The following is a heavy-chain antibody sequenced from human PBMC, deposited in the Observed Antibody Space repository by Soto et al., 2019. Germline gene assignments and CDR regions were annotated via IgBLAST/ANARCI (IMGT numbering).Heavy chain of an antibody. CDR2: TIPIFGTA. Sequence: SVKISCKASGGTFSSYAISWVREAPGQGLEWMGGTIPIFGTANYAQKFQGRVTITADESTSTAYMELSSLRSEDTAVYYCARGVAAALDDAFDIWGQGTMFTVSS. CDR3: ARGVAAALDDAFDI. V-gene: IGHV1-69*13. D-gene: IGHD6-13*01. J-gene: IGHJ3*02. CDR1: GGTFSSYA.